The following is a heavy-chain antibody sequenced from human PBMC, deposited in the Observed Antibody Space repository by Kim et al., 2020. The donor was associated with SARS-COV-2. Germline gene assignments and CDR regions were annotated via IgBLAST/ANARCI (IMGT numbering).Heavy chain of an antibody. Sequence: SETLSLTCAVYGGSFSGYYWSWIRQPPGKGLEWIGEINHSGSTNYNPSLKSRVTISVDTSKNQFSLKLSSVTAADTAVYYCARGFHLDSGDLPEEYYFDYWGQGTLVTVSS. D-gene: IGHD3-10*01. CDR3: ARGFHLDSGDLPEEYYFDY. CDR2: INHSGST. V-gene: IGHV4-34*01. CDR1: GGSFSGYY. J-gene: IGHJ4*02.